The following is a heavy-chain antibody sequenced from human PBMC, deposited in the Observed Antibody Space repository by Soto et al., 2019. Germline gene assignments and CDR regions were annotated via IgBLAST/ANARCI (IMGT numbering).Heavy chain of an antibody. V-gene: IGHV4-30-2*01. D-gene: IGHD3-22*01. CDR3: AGDTYYYDSSGRNGGFDP. J-gene: IGHJ5*02. Sequence: TLSLTCAVSGGSISSGGYSWSWIRQPPGKGLEWIGYIYHSGSTYYNPSLKSRVTISVDRSKNQFSLKLSSVTAADTAVYYCAGDTYYYDSSGRNGGFDPLGQGTLVTVSS. CDR2: IYHSGST. CDR1: GGSISSGGYS.